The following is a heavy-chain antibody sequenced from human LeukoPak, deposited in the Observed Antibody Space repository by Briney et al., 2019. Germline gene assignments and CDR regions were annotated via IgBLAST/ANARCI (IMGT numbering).Heavy chain of an antibody. D-gene: IGHD6-19*01. V-gene: IGHV3-23*01. Sequence: GGSLRLSCAASGFIFSSYVMSWVRQAPGKGLEWVSAISGSGGSTYYADSVKGRFTISRDNSKNTLFLQVNSLRAEDTAVYYCAKERKAGIAVAGGDYWGQGTLVTVSS. CDR1: GFIFSSYV. CDR2: ISGSGGST. CDR3: AKERKAGIAVAGGDY. J-gene: IGHJ4*02.